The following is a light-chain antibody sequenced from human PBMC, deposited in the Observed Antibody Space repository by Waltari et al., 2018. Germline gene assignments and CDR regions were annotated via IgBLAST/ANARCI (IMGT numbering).Light chain of an antibody. J-gene: IGKJ2*01. Sequence: EIVLTQSPGTLSVSPGEGASLSCRASLSVNSDLAWYQQKPGQAPRLLIFDTSTRATDVPARFTGTGSETEFTLTISSVQSEDFAVYFCQQYHGWPPMYTYGQGTKLEIK. V-gene: IGKV3-15*01. CDR3: QQYHGWPPMYT. CDR1: LSVNSD. CDR2: DTS.